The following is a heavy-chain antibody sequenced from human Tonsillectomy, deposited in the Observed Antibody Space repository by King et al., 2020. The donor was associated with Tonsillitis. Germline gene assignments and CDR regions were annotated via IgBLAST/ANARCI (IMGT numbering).Heavy chain of an antibody. J-gene: IGHJ4*02. CDR1: GGSFSGYY. D-gene: IGHD3-3*01. V-gene: IGHV4-34*01. CDR2: VNHSGGT. Sequence: VQLQQWGAGLLKPSETLSLTCALYGGSFSGYYWSWIRQPPGKGLEWIGEVNHSGGTNYNPSLKSRVTVSVDTSKIQFSLKLTSMTAADTAVYYCARVQGNYDFWSGYSRRRPYYFDEWGQGTLVTVSS. CDR3: ARVQGNYDFWSGYSRRRPYYFDE.